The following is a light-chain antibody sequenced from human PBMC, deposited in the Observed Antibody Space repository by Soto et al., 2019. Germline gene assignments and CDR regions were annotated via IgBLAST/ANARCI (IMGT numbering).Light chain of an antibody. Sequence: QSALTQPPSASGSPGQSVTISCTGTSSDIGAYNYVSWFQQHPGEAPKLIISEVNKRPSGVPDRFSGSKSGNTASLTVSGLQAEDEAEYYCTSYGGRDNLMFGGGTKLTGL. CDR3: TSYGGRDNLM. CDR1: SSDIGAYNY. CDR2: EVN. V-gene: IGLV2-8*01. J-gene: IGLJ3*02.